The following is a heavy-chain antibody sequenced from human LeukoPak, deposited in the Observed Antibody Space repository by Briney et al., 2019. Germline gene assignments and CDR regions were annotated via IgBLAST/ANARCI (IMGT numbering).Heavy chain of an antibody. CDR3: ARGGGLDV. D-gene: IGHD3-16*01. CDR2: INHNGNVN. CDR1: GFTFSSYW. V-gene: IGHV3-7*03. Sequence: GGSLRLSCAASGFTFSSYWMYWARQAPGKGLEWVASINHNGNVNYYVDSVKGRFTISRDNAKNSLYLQMSHLRAEDTAVYFCARGGGLDVWGQGATVTVSS. J-gene: IGHJ6*02.